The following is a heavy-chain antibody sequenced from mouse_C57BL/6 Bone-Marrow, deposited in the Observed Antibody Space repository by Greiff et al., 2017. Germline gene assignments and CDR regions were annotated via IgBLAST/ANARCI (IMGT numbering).Heavy chain of an antibody. CDR1: GYTFTSYW. CDR3: ATGYYETDAFAY. CDR2: IYPGSGST. Sequence: QVQLQQPGAELVKPGASVKMSCKASGYTFTSYWITWVKQRPGQGLEWIGDIYPGSGSTNYNEKFKSKATLTVDTSSSTAYMQLSSLTSEDSAVYYCATGYYETDAFAYWGQGTLVTVSA. V-gene: IGHV1-55*01. D-gene: IGHD2-3*01. J-gene: IGHJ3*01.